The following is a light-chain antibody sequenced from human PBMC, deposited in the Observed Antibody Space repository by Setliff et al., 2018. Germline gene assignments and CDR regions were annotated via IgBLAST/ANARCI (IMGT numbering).Light chain of an antibody. Sequence: QSVLTQPAAVSGSPGQSITISCAGTNSDVGGYNYVSWYQQHPGKVPKLIIFDVSNRPSGVSHRFSGSKSGNTASLTISGLQADDEADYYCCAYTASTTYVFVNGTKVTVL. CDR1: NSDVGGYNY. CDR3: CAYTASTTYV. J-gene: IGLJ1*01. CDR2: DVS. V-gene: IGLV2-14*03.